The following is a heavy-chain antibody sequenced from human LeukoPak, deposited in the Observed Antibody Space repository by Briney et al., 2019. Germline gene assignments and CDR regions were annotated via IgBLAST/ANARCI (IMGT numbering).Heavy chain of an antibody. Sequence: SVKVSCKASGGTFSSYAISWVRQAPGQGLEWMGGIIPIFGSANYAQNFQGRVTITADESTTTAYMELSSLRSEDTAMYYCARVRLVWGMESFDLWGQGTMVTVSS. J-gene: IGHJ3*01. CDR2: IIPIFGSA. CDR3: ARVRLVWGMESFDL. D-gene: IGHD3-16*01. V-gene: IGHV1-69*13. CDR1: GGTFSSYA.